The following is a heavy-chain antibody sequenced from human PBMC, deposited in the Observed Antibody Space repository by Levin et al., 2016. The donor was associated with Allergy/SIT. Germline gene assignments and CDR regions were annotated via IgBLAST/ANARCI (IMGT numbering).Heavy chain of an antibody. Sequence: GESLKISCVLSGFDLNSEDINWVRQSPGKGLEWVSTLTSASDKKYYSGAVRGRFEISRDEAKNTVYLQMRDLRADDTALYYCAYWGLKSLWGQGTTVTVSS. J-gene: IGHJ6*02. V-gene: IGHV3-21*04. CDR3: AYWGLKSL. D-gene: IGHD2-21*02. CDR1: GFDLNSED. CDR2: LTSASDKK.